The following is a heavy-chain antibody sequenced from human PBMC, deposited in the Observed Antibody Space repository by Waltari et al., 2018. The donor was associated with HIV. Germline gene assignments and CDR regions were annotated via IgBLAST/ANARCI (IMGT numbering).Heavy chain of an antibody. CDR1: GYSFTSYW. CDR3: ARIWGGTGYYYYGLDV. J-gene: IGHJ6*02. Sequence: EVQLVQSGAEVKKPGDSLKISCKGSGYSFTSYWIGWVRQMPGKGLEWMGLIYPCDSDTKYTPSFQGQVTISADKSISTAYLQWSSLKASDTAMYYCARIWGGTGYYYYGLDVWGQGTTVTVSS. D-gene: IGHD1-26*01. V-gene: IGHV5-51*03. CDR2: IYPCDSDT.